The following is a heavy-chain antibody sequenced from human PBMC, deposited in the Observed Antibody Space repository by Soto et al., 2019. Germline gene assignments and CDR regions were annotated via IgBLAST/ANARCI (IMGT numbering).Heavy chain of an antibody. V-gene: IGHV3-20*03. CDR2: INWNGGGT. CDR3: ARDLLQASPYYDAFDI. D-gene: IGHD3-10*01. J-gene: IGHJ3*02. Sequence: SCEHKAAGEGLEWVSGINWNGGGTGSPAPVTGRFTISRDNAKNSLYLQMNSLRAEDPALYYCARDLLQASPYYDAFDIWGQGTMVTVSS.